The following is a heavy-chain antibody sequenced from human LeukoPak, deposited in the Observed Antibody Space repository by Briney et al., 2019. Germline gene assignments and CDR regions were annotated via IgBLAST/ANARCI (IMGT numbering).Heavy chain of an antibody. CDR2: ISLSGGT. J-gene: IGHJ5*02. CDR1: GGSISSGDYY. CDR3: ARDFQGGPNDP. Sequence: SQTLSLTCTVSGGSISSGDYYWSWIRQPPGQGLEWIGYISLSGGTYYNPSLKSRATISLDTSRNQFPLKLSSVSAADTAVYYCARDFQGGPNDPWGRGTLVTVSS. D-gene: IGHD2-15*01. V-gene: IGHV4-30-4*01.